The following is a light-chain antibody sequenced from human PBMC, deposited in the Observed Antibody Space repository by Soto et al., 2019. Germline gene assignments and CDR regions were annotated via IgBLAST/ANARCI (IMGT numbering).Light chain of an antibody. Sequence: EIVMTQSPATLSVSPGERATLSCMASQSVSRNLAWYQQKPGQAPRLLIYGASTRATGFPARFSGSGSGTEFTLTISSLQSEDFAVYYCQQYSGWPRTFGRGSKVEIK. CDR2: GAS. V-gene: IGKV3-15*01. CDR3: QQYSGWPRT. J-gene: IGKJ1*01. CDR1: QSVSRN.